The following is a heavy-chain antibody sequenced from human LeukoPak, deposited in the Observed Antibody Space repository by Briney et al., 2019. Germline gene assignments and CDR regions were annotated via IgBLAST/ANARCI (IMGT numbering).Heavy chain of an antibody. J-gene: IGHJ4*02. D-gene: IGHD6-19*01. V-gene: IGHV4-34*01. CDR3: ARDSGWPDY. CDR1: GGSFSGYY. Sequence: PSETLSLTCAVYGGSFSGYYWCWIRQPPGKGLEWIGEINHSGSTNYNPSLKSRVTISVDTSKNQFSLKLSSVIAADTAVYYCARDSGWPDYWGQGTLVTVSS. CDR2: INHSGST.